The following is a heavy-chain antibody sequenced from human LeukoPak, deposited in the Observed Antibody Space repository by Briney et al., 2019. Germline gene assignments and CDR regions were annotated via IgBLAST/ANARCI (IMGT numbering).Heavy chain of an antibody. Sequence: PGGSLRLFCAASGFTFSSYEMNWVRQAPGKGLEWVSYISSSGSTIYYADSVKGRFTISRDNSKNTLYLQMNNLRAEDTAVYYCAKDLYDFWSGSNDYWGQGTLVTVSS. J-gene: IGHJ4*02. CDR2: ISSSGSTI. CDR1: GFTFSSYE. D-gene: IGHD3-3*01. V-gene: IGHV3-48*03. CDR3: AKDLYDFWSGSNDY.